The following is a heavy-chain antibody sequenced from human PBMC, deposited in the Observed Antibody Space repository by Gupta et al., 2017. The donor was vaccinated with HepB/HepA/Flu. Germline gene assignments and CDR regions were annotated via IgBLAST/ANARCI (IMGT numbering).Heavy chain of an antibody. CDR1: GGTFSSYA. J-gene: IGHJ6*03. D-gene: IGHD3-3*01. Sequence: QVQLVQSGAEVKKPGSSVKVSCKASGGTFSSYAISWVRQAPGQGLEWMGGIIPIFGTANYAQKFQGRVTITADESTSTAYMELSSLRSEDTAVYYCARGNSARFWSGYPYYYYYMDVWGKGTTVTVSS. CDR3: ARGNSARFWSGYPYYYYYMDV. V-gene: IGHV1-69*01. CDR2: IIPIFGTA.